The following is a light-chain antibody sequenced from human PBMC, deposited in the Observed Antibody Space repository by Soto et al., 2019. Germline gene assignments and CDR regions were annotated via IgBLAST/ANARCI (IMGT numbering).Light chain of an antibody. J-gene: IGKJ3*01. CDR1: QSVSSSS. CDR3: QQYRSSLFT. CDR2: GAS. Sequence: EIVLTQSPGTLSLSPGERATLSCRASQSVSSSSLAWYQHKPGQAPRLLIYGASGRATGIPDRFSGSGSGTDFTLTISRLEPEDFAVYYCQQYRSSLFTFGPGTKVDIK. V-gene: IGKV3-20*01.